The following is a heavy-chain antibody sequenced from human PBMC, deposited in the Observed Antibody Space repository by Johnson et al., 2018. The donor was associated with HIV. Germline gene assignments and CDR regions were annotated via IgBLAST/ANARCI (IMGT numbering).Heavy chain of an antibody. CDR3: AKTYYDFWGGYFGAFDI. V-gene: IGHV3-23*04. Sequence: LQLVESGGGLVQPGGSLRLSCAASGFPFSSFAMSWVRQAPGKGLEWVSCISGGGGSIYYADSVKGRFTISRDNSKNTLFLQMNSLSAEDTALYFCAKTYYDFWGGYFGAFDIWGQGTMVTVSS. D-gene: IGHD3-3*01. CDR1: GFPFSSFA. J-gene: IGHJ3*02. CDR2: ISGGGGSI.